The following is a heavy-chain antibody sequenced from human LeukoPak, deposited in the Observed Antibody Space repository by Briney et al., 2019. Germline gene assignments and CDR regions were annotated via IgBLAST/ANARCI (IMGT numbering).Heavy chain of an antibody. Sequence: GGSLRLSCAASGFTFSSYSMNWVRQAPGKGLEWVSYISTSGSTTHYADSVKGRFTISRDNAKNSLYLQMNSLRGEDTAVYYCAKDGGAASGWYLFYWGQGTLVTVSS. D-gene: IGHD6-19*01. J-gene: IGHJ4*02. V-gene: IGHV3-48*04. CDR2: ISTSGSTT. CDR3: AKDGGAASGWYLFY. CDR1: GFTFSSYS.